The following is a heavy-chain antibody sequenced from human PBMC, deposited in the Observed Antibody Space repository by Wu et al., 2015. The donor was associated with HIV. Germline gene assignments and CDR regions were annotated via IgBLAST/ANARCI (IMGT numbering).Heavy chain of an antibody. CDR3: AAYSRDTWSSGLPY. J-gene: IGHJ1*01. CDR2: FDPEEGKI. CDR1: GNSLNKLS. V-gene: IGHV1-24*01. Sequence: HVQLLQSGAVMRKPGASVKVPCKVVGNSLNKLSINWVRQAPGRGLEWMGGFDPEEGKILYAQKFQGRVVMTEDTVTETAYLVFDILTSDDTATFYCAAYSRDTWSSGLPYWGQGTPVNVAS. D-gene: IGHD5-24*01.